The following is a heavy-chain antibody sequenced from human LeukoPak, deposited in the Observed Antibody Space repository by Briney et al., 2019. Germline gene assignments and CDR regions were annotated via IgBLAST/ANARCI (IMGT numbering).Heavy chain of an antibody. CDR1: GFSLSTSGMR. CDR3: ARAKYYYDSSGPEYYFDC. V-gene: IGHV2-70*04. Sequence: ASGPTLVNPTQTLTLTCTFSGFSLSTSGMRVSWIRQPPGKALEWLARIDWDDDKFYSTSLKTRLTISKDTSKNQVVLTMTNMDPVDTATYYCARAKYYYDSSGPEYYFDCWGQGTLVTVSS. CDR2: IDWDDDK. D-gene: IGHD3-22*01. J-gene: IGHJ4*02.